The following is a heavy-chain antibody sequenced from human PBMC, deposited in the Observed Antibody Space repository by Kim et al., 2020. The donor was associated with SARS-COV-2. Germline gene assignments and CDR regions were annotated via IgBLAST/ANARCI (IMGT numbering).Heavy chain of an antibody. CDR3: TTDPMVRGVIVVY. V-gene: IGHV3-15*01. D-gene: IGHD3-10*01. CDR1: GFTFSNAW. Sequence: GGSLRLSCAASGFTFSNAWMSWVRQAPGKGLEWVGRIKSKTDGGTTDYAAPVKGRFTISRDDSKNTLYLQMNSLKTEDTAVYYCTTDPMVRGVIVVYWGQGTLVTVSS. CDR2: IKSKTDGGTT. J-gene: IGHJ4*02.